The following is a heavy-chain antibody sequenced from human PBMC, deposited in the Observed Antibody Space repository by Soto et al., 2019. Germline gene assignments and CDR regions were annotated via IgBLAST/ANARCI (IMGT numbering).Heavy chain of an antibody. D-gene: IGHD2-21*01. CDR2: IYYSGST. Sequence: SETLCLTCTVSGGSISSYYWSWIRQPPGKGLEWIGYIYYSGSTNYNPSLKSRVTISVDTSKNQFSLKLSSVTAADTAVYYCARVSRGVVEYYLDYWGQGTLVTVSS. V-gene: IGHV4-59*01. CDR1: GGSISSYY. J-gene: IGHJ4*02. CDR3: ARVSRGVVEYYLDY.